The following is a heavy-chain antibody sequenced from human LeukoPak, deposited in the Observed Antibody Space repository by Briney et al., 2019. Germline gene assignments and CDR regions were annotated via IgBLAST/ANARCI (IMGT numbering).Heavy chain of an antibody. Sequence: GGSLRLSCATSGFAFSSYAMSWVRQAPGKGLEWVSTISNSDDSTYYADSVKGRFTISRDNSENTLYLQMNSLRAEDTAVYYCAKATGYLLWGQGTLVTVSS. V-gene: IGHV3-23*01. D-gene: IGHD1-14*01. CDR2: ISNSDDST. J-gene: IGHJ4*02. CDR3: AKATGYLL. CDR1: GFAFSSYA.